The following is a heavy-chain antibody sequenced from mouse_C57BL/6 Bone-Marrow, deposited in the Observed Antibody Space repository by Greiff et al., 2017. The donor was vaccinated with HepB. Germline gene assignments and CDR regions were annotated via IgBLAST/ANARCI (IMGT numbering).Heavy chain of an antibody. CDR1: GYTFTDYY. J-gene: IGHJ2*01. V-gene: IGHV1-26*01. D-gene: IGHD2-12*01. Sequence: EVQLQQSGPELVKPGASVKISCKASGYTFTDYYMNWVKQSHGKSLEWIGDINPNNGGTSYNQKFKGKATLTVDKSSSTAYMELRSLTSEDSAVYYCASGDYSPYWGQGTTLTVSS. CDR2: INPNNGGT. CDR3: ASGDYSPY.